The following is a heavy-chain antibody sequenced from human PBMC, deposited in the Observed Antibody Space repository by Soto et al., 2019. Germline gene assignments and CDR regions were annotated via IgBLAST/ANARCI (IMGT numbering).Heavy chain of an antibody. J-gene: IGHJ5*02. CDR1: GITFSSYG. CDR3: AKEGYIVREPGFLSFDH. CDR2: ISDAGGSI. V-gene: IGHV3-30*18. Sequence: QVQLVESGGGVVQPGGSLRLSCAASGITFSSYGMHWVRQAPGKGLEWVAVISDAGGSIYYADSVKGRFTISRDNSKNTMYLQLSSLRVDDTAVYYCAKEGYIVREPGFLSFDHWGQGTLVTVSS. D-gene: IGHD2-21*01.